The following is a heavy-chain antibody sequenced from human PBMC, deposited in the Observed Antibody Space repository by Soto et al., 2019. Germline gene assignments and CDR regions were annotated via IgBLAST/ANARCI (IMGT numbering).Heavy chain of an antibody. CDR3: ARDWVRIVGAGGCFDY. D-gene: IGHD1-26*01. Sequence: QVQLVESGGGVVQPGRSLRLSCAASGFPFSNYAMHWVRQAPGKGLEWVAVISYDGSNKYYADSVKGRFAISRDNSKNTLYLQMNSLRAEDSAVYFCARDWVRIVGAGGCFDYWGQGTLVTVSS. J-gene: IGHJ4*02. CDR2: ISYDGSNK. CDR1: GFPFSNYA. V-gene: IGHV3-30*09.